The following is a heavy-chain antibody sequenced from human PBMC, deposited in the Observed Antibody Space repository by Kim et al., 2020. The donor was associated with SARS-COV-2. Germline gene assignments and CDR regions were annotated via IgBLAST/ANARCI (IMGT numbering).Heavy chain of an antibody. Sequence: SVKVSCKASGGTFSSYAISWVRQAPGQGLEWMGGIIPIFGTANYAQKFQGRVTITADESTSTAYMELSSLRSEDTAVYYCARDLSSSSSWVMGSNWFDPWGQGTLVTVSS. D-gene: IGHD6-13*01. CDR2: IIPIFGTA. V-gene: IGHV1-69*13. CDR3: ARDLSSSSSWVMGSNWFDP. J-gene: IGHJ5*02. CDR1: GGTFSSYA.